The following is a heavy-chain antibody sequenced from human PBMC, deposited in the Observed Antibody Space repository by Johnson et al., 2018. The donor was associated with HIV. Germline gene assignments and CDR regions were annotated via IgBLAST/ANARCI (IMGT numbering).Heavy chain of an antibody. J-gene: IGHJ3*02. CDR1: GFTFSSYG. D-gene: IGHD3-10*01. CDR2: IRYDGSNT. V-gene: IGHV3-30*02. CDR3: ASSAFDI. Sequence: QVQLVESGGGVVQPGGSLRLSCAASGFTFSSYGMHWVRQAPGKGLEWVAFIRYDGSNTYYADSVKGRFTISRDNSKNTLYLQMNSLRAEDTAVYYCASSAFDIWGQGTMVTVSS.